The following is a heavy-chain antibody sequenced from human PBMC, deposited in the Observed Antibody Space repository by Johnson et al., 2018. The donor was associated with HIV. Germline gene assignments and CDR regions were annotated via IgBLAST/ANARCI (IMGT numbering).Heavy chain of an antibody. CDR1: GSTFNDYG. J-gene: IGHJ3*02. CDR2: INWTGGNR. Sequence: VQLVESGGGVVRPGGSLRLSCAASGSTFNDYGMSWVRQVPGKGLEWVSGINWTGGNRGYVGSVESRFSISRDNAKNSLFLHMHSLRVEDTALYYCASGAAPDAFDIWGQGTMVTVSS. D-gene: IGHD6-25*01. V-gene: IGHV3-20*04. CDR3: ASGAAPDAFDI.